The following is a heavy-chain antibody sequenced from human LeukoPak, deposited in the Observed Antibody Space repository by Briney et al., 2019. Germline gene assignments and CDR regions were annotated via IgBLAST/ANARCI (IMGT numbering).Heavy chain of an antibody. CDR1: GFTFSSYE. CDR3: ARGGGSSWCLDC. CDR2: ISSSGKTI. V-gene: IGHV3-48*03. D-gene: IGHD6-13*01. J-gene: IGHJ4*02. Sequence: GGSLRLSCEASGFTFSSYEMNWVRQAPGKGLEWVSYISSSGKTIYYADSTKGRFTISRDNAKNSLYLQMNSLRVEDTAVYYCARGGGSSWCLDCWGQGTLVTVSS.